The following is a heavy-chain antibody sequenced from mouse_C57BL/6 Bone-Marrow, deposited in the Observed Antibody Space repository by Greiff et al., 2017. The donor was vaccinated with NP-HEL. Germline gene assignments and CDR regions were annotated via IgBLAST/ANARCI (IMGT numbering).Heavy chain of an antibody. J-gene: IGHJ4*01. Sequence: EVMLVESGGGLVQPKGSLKLSCAASGFSFNSYAMNWVRQAPGKGLEWVARIRSKSNNYATYYADSVKDRFTISRDDSESMLYLQMNNLKTEDTAMYYCVRLPDAMDYWGQGTSVTVSS. CDR1: GFSFNSYA. CDR2: IRSKSNNYAT. V-gene: IGHV10-1*01. CDR3: VRLPDAMDY.